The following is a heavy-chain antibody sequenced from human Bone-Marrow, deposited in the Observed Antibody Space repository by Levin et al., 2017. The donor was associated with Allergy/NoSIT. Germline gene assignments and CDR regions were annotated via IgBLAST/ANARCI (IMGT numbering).Heavy chain of an antibody. CDR3: AKADTAMVTFDYYDGMDV. J-gene: IGHJ6*02. Sequence: GGSLRLSCAASGFTFSSYGMHWVRQAPGKGLEWVAVISYDGSNKYYADSVKGRFTISRDNSKNTLYLQMNSLRAEDTAVYYCAKADTAMVTFDYYDGMDVWGQGTTVTVSS. CDR1: GFTFSSYG. D-gene: IGHD5-18*01. V-gene: IGHV3-30*18. CDR2: ISYDGSNK.